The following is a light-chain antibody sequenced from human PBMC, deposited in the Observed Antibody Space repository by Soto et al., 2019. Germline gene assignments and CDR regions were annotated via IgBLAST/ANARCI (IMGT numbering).Light chain of an antibody. Sequence: QSALTQPASVSGSPGQSITISCTGTSSDLGGHNYVSWYQQHPGKAPKLMIYEVSERPSGVSNRFSGSKSGNTASLTISGLQAEDEADYYCSSYISSGVFGTGTKVTVL. V-gene: IGLV2-14*01. CDR3: SSYISSGV. CDR2: EVS. J-gene: IGLJ1*01. CDR1: SSDLGGHNY.